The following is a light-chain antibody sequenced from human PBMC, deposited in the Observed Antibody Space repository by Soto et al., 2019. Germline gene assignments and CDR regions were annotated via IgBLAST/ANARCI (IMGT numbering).Light chain of an antibody. J-gene: IGKJ5*01. Sequence: DIQMTQSPSSLSASVGDRITITCRASQDISNYLAWYQQKPGKVPKLLLYSASTLQSGVPSRFSGSGSGTDFTLTISSLQPEDVATYFCQKYNSALTFGQGTRLEIK. CDR3: QKYNSALT. V-gene: IGKV1-27*01. CDR1: QDISNY. CDR2: SAS.